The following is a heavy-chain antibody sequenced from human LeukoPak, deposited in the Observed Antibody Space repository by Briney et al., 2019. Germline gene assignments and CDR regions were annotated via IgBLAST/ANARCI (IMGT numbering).Heavy chain of an antibody. V-gene: IGHV3-53*01. CDR1: GFPVRSNY. J-gene: IGHJ4*02. Sequence: GGSLRLSFAASGFPVRSNYMNWGRPAPGKGLGWVSVIYGGGNIYYADSVKGRFTISRDNSKNTLYLQMSSLRAEDTAVYYCARGAGYNYPYYFDYWGQGTLVTVSS. CDR2: IYGGGNI. CDR3: ARGAGYNYPYYFDY. D-gene: IGHD5-24*01.